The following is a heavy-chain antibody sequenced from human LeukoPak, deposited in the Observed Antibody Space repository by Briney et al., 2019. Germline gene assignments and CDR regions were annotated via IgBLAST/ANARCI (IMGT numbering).Heavy chain of an antibody. D-gene: IGHD3-10*01. Sequence: GASVKVSCKASGYTFTGYYMHWVRQAPGQGLEWMGWINPNSGGTNYAQKFQGRVTMTRDTSISTAYMELSRLRSDDTAVYYCARVSLVRGAPDYYFDYWGQGTLVTVSS. CDR1: GYTFTGYY. V-gene: IGHV1-2*02. CDR3: ARVSLVRGAPDYYFDY. CDR2: INPNSGGT. J-gene: IGHJ4*02.